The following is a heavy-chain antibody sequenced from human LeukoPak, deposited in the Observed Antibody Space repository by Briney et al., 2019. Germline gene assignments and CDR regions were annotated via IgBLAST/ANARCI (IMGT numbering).Heavy chain of an antibody. CDR2: MNPNSGNT. CDR1: GYTFTSYD. J-gene: IGHJ6*02. D-gene: IGHD5-24*01. Sequence: ASVKVSCKASGYTFTSYDINWVRQATGQGLEWMGWMNPNSGNTGYAQKFQGRVTMTRNTSISTAYMELSSLRSEDTAVYYCARGFKGYNADYYYYGMDVWGQGTTATVSS. V-gene: IGHV1-8*01. CDR3: ARGFKGYNADYYYYGMDV.